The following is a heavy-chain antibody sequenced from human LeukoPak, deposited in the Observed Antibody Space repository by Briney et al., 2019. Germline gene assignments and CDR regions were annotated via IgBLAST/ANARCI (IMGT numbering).Heavy chain of an antibody. D-gene: IGHD6-19*01. J-gene: IGHJ4*02. CDR2: IYSGGST. CDR1: GFTVSSNY. V-gene: IGHV3-66*01. CDR3: ARDTYTSGLFDY. Sequence: GGSLRLSCAASGFTVSSNYMSWVRQAPGKGLEWVSVIYSGGSTYYADSVKGRFTISRDNSKNTLYLQMNSLRAEDTAVYFRARDTYTSGLFDYWGQGTLVTVSS.